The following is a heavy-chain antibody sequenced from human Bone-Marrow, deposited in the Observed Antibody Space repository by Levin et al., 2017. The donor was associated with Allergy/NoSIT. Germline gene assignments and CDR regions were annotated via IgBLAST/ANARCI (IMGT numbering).Heavy chain of an antibody. V-gene: IGHV4-34*01. CDR2: ISHRGST. D-gene: IGHD3-10*01. CDR3: AVFSLRYGVFDI. J-gene: IGHJ3*02. Sequence: PSETLSLTCDVYGGSFGGVYWSWLRQPPGKGLEWIGEISHRGSTTYNPSLKSRVTISLETSRNQFSVKLKSVTAADTAVYYFAVFSLRYGVFDIWGQGTMVTVSS. CDR1: GGSFGGVY.